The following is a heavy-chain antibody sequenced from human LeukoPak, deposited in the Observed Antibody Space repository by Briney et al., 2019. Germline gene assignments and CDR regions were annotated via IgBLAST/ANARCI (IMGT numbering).Heavy chain of an antibody. CDR1: GGSISSYY. V-gene: IGHV4-59*01. J-gene: IGHJ6*02. CDR3: ARDNYGDDYYYYYGMDV. D-gene: IGHD4-17*01. CDR2: TYYTGST. Sequence: SETLSLTCTVSGGSISSYYWSWIRQPPGKGLEWIGYTYYTGSTNYNPSLKSRVTISVHTSKNQFSLKLSSMTAADTAVYYCARDNYGDDYYYYYGMDVWGQGTTVTVSS.